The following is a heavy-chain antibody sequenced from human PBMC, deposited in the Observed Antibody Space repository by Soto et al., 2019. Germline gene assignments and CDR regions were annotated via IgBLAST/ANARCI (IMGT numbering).Heavy chain of an antibody. V-gene: IGHV3-23*01. D-gene: IGHD6-6*01. Sequence: GGSLRLSCVASGFTFSSYAMSWVRQAPGKGLEWVSGMSGSGDNTYYADSVKGRFTISRDNSKNTLYLQMNSLRAEDTAVYYCARAVAARPSYFDYWGQGTLVTVSS. CDR3: ARAVAARPSYFDY. J-gene: IGHJ4*02. CDR2: MSGSGDNT. CDR1: GFTFSSYA.